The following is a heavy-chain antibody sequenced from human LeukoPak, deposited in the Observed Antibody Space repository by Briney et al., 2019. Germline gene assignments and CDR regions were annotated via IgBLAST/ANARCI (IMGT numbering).Heavy chain of an antibody. CDR2: IYYSGST. D-gene: IGHD4-17*01. CDR1: GGSISSYY. Sequence: SETLSLTCTVSGGSISSYYWSWIRQPPGKGLEWIEYIYYSGSTNYNPSLKSRVTISVDTSKNQFSLKLSSVTAADTAVYYCARRHYGDYGLWYFDLWGRGTLVTVSS. CDR3: ARRHYGDYGLWYFDL. V-gene: IGHV4-59*08. J-gene: IGHJ2*01.